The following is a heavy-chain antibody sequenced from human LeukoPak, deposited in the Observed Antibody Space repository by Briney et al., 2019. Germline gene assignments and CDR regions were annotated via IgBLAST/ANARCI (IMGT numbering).Heavy chain of an antibody. CDR3: AREPHDSSGYPTG. J-gene: IGHJ3*01. D-gene: IGHD3-22*01. CDR2: ISISGRTI. Sequence: PGGSLRLSCAASGFTFSSYDMNLVRQAPGNGLALVSYISISGRTIYYADSVKGRFTISRDNAKNSLYLQMNSLRVEDTAVYYCAREPHDSSGYPTGWGQGTMVTVSS. CDR1: GFTFSSYD. V-gene: IGHV3-48*03.